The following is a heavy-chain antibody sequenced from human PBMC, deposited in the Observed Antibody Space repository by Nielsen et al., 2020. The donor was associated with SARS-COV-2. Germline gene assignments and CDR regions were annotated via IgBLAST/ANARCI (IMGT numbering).Heavy chain of an antibody. Sequence: GGSLRLSCAASGFTLSSYWMSWVRQAPGKGLEWVANIKQDGSEKYYVDSVKGRFTISRDNAKNSLYLQMNSLRAEDTAVYYCARDRGLWFGELFVYWGQGTLVTVSS. CDR1: GFTLSSYW. J-gene: IGHJ4*02. CDR3: ARDRGLWFGELFVY. V-gene: IGHV3-7*01. CDR2: IKQDGSEK. D-gene: IGHD3-10*01.